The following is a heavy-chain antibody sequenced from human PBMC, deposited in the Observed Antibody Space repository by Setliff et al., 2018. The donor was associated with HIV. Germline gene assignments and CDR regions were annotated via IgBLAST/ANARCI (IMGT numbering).Heavy chain of an antibody. D-gene: IGHD5-12*01. V-gene: IGHV1-58*02. J-gene: IGHJ1*01. CDR2: IVVGSGNT. CDR1: GFTFTSSA. Sequence: ASVKVSCKASGFTFTSSAMQWVRQARGQRLEWIGWIVVGSGNTNYAQKFQERVTITRDMSTSTAYMELSSLRSDDTAVYYCARGGMYGYKLSGLVFQHWGQGTLVTVSS. CDR3: ARGGMYGYKLSGLVFQH.